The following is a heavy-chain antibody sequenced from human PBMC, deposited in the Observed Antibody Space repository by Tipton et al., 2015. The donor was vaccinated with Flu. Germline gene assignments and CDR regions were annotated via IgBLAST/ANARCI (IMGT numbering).Heavy chain of an antibody. CDR3: AAGDWATVTHSPWFPP. CDR1: GGSFSGYY. V-gene: IGHV4-34*01. D-gene: IGHD4-11*01. Sequence: TLSLTCAVYGGSFSGYYWSWIRQPPGKGLEWIGEINHSGSTNYNPSLKSRVTISVDPSNNQFSLKLNSVTAADTAVYYCAAGDWATVTHSPWFPPWGQGTLVTVSS. CDR2: INHSGST. J-gene: IGHJ5*02.